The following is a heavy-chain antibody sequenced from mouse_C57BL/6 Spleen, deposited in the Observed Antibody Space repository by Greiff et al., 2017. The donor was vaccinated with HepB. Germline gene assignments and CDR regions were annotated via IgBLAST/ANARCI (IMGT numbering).Heavy chain of an antibody. CDR3: ARRGDYAWFAY. Sequence: EVQLQQSGPELVKPGASVKISCKASGYTFTDYYMNWVKQSQGKSLEWIGDINPNNGGTSYNQKFKGKATLTVDKSSSTAYMELRSLTSEDSAVYYCARRGDYAWFAYWGQGTLVTVSA. V-gene: IGHV1-26*01. CDR2: INPNNGGT. J-gene: IGHJ3*01. D-gene: IGHD2-4*01. CDR1: GYTFTDYY.